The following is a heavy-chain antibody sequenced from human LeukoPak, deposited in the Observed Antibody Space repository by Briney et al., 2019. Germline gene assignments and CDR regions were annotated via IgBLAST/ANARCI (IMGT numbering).Heavy chain of an antibody. CDR3: ARNRASGTPYFDC. CDR1: RGSISGFY. J-gene: IGHJ4*02. Sequence: ASESLSLTCTISRGSISGFYWSWIRQPPGKGLEWIGYIYYSGSSNYNPSLKSRVTISVDTSKDQFSLKLSSVTAADTAVYYCARNRASGTPYFDCWGQGLLVTVSS. D-gene: IGHD3-10*01. CDR2: IYYSGSS. V-gene: IGHV4-59*08.